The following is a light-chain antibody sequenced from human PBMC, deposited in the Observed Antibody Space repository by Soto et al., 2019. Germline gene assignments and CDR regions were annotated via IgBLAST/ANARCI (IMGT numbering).Light chain of an antibody. V-gene: IGKV4-1*01. Sequence: DIVMTQSPDSLAVSLGERATINCKSSQSVLYSSNNKNYLAWYQQKPGQPPKLLIYWASSRESVVPDRLSGSGSGTDFTHTSSSLEAEDVAVDYCQQYYSTAFTCSGATKREIK. J-gene: IGKJ4*01. CDR3: QQYYSTAFT. CDR2: WAS. CDR1: QSVLYSSNNKNY.